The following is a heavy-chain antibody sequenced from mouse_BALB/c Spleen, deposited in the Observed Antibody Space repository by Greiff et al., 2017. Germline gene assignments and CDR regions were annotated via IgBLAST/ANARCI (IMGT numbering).Heavy chain of an antibody. J-gene: IGHJ4*01. CDR2: ISYDGSN. V-gene: IGHV3-6*02. CDR1: GYSITSGYY. D-gene: IGHD2-2*01. CDR3: ARSGIYFGYHYAMDY. Sequence: VQLQQSGPGLVKPSQSLSLTCSVTGYSITSGYYWNWIRQFPGNKLEWMGYISYDGSNNYNPSLKNRISITRDTSKNQFFLKLNSVTTEDTATYYCARSGIYFGYHYAMDYWGQGTSVTGSA.